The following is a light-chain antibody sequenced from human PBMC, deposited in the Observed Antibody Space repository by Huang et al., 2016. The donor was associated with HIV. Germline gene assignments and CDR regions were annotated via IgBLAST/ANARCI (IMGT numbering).Light chain of an antibody. CDR1: QSVANY. CDR3: QQRGSWPLT. CDR2: DAS. V-gene: IGKV3-11*01. J-gene: IGKJ4*01. Sequence: EIVLTQSPATLSLSPGESATLSCRASQSVANYLAWYQQKPGQAPRLLIYDASNRATGIPARFSGSGSGTDFTLTISSLEPEDFAVYYCQQRGSWPLTFGGGTKVDI.